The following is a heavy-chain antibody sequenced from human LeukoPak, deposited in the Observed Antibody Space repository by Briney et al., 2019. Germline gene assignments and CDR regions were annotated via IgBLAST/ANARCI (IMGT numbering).Heavy chain of an antibody. D-gene: IGHD2-2*01. J-gene: IGHJ6*02. V-gene: IGHV1-18*01. CDR1: GYTFTSYG. CDR3: AREKVVPAATVYYYYGMDV. CDR2: ISAYNGNT. Sequence: ASVKVSCKASGYTFTSYGISWVRQAPGQGLEWMGWISAYNGNTNYAQKLQGRVTMTTDTSTSTAYMELRSLRSDDTAVYYCAREKVVPAATVYYYYGMDVWGQGTTVTASS.